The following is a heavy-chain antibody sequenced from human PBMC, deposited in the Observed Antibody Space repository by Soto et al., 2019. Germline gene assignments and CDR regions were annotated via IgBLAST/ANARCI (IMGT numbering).Heavy chain of an antibody. J-gene: IGHJ4*01. V-gene: IGHV3-48*01. D-gene: IGHD1-1*01. Sequence: GGSLRLSCAASGFTFSSYSMNWVRQAPGKGLEWVSYISSSSSTIYYADSVKGRFTISRDNAKNSLYLQMNSLRAEDTAVYYCARDRAGKWHPFDYWGHGTLVTVSS. CDR2: ISSSSSTI. CDR3: ARDRAGKWHPFDY. CDR1: GFTFSSYS.